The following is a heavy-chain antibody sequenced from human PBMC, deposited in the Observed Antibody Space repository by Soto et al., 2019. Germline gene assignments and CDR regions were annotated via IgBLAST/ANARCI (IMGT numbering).Heavy chain of an antibody. V-gene: IGHV3-21*02. CDR1: GFTFNSHA. D-gene: IGHD3-10*01. J-gene: IGHJ3*01. CDR3: AAELTSDTLDF. CDR2: INGGGSHI. Sequence: EVQLVESGGGLVKPGGSLRLSCVASGFTFNSHALNWVRQAQGKGLEWVSSINGGGSHIYYADSLKGRFTTSRDNARNSVYLQMSSLRAEDTSVYYCAAELTSDTLDFWGPGTVVTV.